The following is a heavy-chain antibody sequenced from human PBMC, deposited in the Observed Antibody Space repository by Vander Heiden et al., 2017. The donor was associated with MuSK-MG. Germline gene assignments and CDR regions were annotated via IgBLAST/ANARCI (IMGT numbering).Heavy chain of an antibody. CDR1: GFTLSSYA. J-gene: IGHJ4*02. D-gene: IGHD3-9*01. CDR2: ITVSGGNS. CDR3: AKVGKYSFWHGYYNFYCFDY. V-gene: IGHV3-23*04. Sequence: EVQLVESGGGLVQPGGSLRLSCAASGFTLSSYAMTWVRQAPGKGLEWVSTITVSGGNSYYADSVKGRFTISKDISTNTRYLQMTGLRAEDTAVYYCAKVGKYSFWHGYYNFYCFDYWGQGTQVTVSS.